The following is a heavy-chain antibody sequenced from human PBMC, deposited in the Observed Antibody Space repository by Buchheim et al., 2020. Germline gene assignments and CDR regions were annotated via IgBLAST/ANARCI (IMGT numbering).Heavy chain of an antibody. CDR3: ARGPKIGSGSYSIYDY. V-gene: IGHV3-23*01. CDR2: ISGSGGST. D-gene: IGHD3-10*01. CDR1: GFTFSSYA. Sequence: EVQLLESGGGLVQPGGSLRLSCAASGFTFSSYAMSWVRQAPGKGLEWVSAISGSGGSTYYAASVKGRFTISRDNSKNTLYLQMNSLRAEDTAVYYCARGPKIGSGSYSIYDYWGQGTL. J-gene: IGHJ4*02.